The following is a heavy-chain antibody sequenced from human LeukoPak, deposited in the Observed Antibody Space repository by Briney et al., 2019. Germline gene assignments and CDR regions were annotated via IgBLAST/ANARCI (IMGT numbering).Heavy chain of an antibody. CDR2: ISGSGGST. CDR3: AKDWLLYDY. Sequence: GGSLRLSCAASGFAFSIYAMSCVRQAPGRGLEGVSAISGSGGSTYYADSVRGRFTISRDNSKNTLYLQMNSLRAKDTAVYYCAKDWLLYDYWGQGTLVTVSP. D-gene: IGHD3/OR15-3a*01. J-gene: IGHJ4*02. V-gene: IGHV3-23*01. CDR1: GFAFSIYA.